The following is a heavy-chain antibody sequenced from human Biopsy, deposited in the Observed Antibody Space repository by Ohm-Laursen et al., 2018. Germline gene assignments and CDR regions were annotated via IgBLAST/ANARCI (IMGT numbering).Heavy chain of an antibody. V-gene: IGHV1-2*02. CDR3: ARVPAYPSIDGYYVLDL. Sequence: ATVKISCKVSGYTFAGYYLHWVRQAPGHGLEWMGWINPNSGNANYAQSFQGRLTVTRDTSISTAYMELTSLTFDDTAIYYCARVPAYPSIDGYYVLDLWGQGTTVIVSS. CDR2: INPNSGNA. D-gene: IGHD3-16*01. CDR1: GYTFAGYY. J-gene: IGHJ6*02.